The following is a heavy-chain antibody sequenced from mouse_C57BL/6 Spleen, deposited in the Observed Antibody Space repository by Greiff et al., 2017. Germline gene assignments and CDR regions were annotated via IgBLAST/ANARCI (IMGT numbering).Heavy chain of an antibody. CDR2: IRSKSSNYAT. V-gene: IGHV10-3*01. Sequence: EVQLVESGGGLVQPKGSLKLSCAASGFTFNTYAMHWVRQAPGKGLEWVASIRSKSSNYATYYADTVKDRFTISRDNSPSMLYLQMNNLKTADTSRSSCVRAPGKGCFDYWGQGTTLTVSS. CDR3: VRAPGKGCFDY. CDR1: GFTFNTYA. J-gene: IGHJ2*01.